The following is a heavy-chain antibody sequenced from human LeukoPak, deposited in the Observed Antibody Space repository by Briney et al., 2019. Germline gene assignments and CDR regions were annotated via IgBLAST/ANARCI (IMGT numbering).Heavy chain of an antibody. CDR2: MNPNSGNT. CDR1: GGTFSSYA. J-gene: IGHJ4*02. V-gene: IGHV1-8*02. CDR3: ARALSWSWLLLGY. D-gene: IGHD3-22*01. Sequence: SSVKVSCKASGGTFSSYAISWVRQATGQGLEWMGWMNPNSGNTGYAQKFQGRVTMTRNTSISTAYMELSSLRSEDTAVYYCARALSWSWLLLGYWGQGTLVTVSS.